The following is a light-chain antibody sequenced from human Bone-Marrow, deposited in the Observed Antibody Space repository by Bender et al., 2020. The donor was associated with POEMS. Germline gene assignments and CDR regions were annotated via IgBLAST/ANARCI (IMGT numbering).Light chain of an antibody. CDR2: EVT. CDR1: SSDIGSYDF. CDR3: CSYAGYWV. V-gene: IGLV2-23*02. J-gene: IGLJ3*02. Sequence: QSALTQPASVSGSPGQSITIPCSGSSSDIGSYDFVSWFQQHPGKAPKLIIYEVTNRPSRISPRSSGPKSDNTASLTISGLQAEDEADYFCCSYAGYWVFGGGTKLTVL.